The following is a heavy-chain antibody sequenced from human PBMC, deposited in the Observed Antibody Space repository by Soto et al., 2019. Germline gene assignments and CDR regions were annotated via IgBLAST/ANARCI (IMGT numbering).Heavy chain of an antibody. CDR3: ARAMVVTQNWFDP. J-gene: IGHJ5*02. D-gene: IGHD2-21*02. V-gene: IGHV4-30-4*01. CDR2: IYYSGST. CDR1: GGSISSGDYY. Sequence: SGTLSLTCTVSGGSISSGDYYWSWIRHPPGKGLEWIGYIYYSGSTYYNPSLKSRVTISVDTSKNQFSLKLSSVTAADTAVYYCARAMVVTQNWFDPWGQGTLVTVSS.